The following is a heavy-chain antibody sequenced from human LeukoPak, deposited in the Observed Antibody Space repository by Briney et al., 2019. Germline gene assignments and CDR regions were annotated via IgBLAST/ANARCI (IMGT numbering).Heavy chain of an antibody. J-gene: IGHJ4*02. Sequence: PVVSLGLSCAASGFTFSSYAMSWVRQAPGKGLEWVSAISGSGGSTYYADSVKGRFTISRDNSKNTLYLQMNSLRAEDTAVYYCAKGLLLWFGDYWGQGTLVTVSS. D-gene: IGHD3-10*01. CDR2: ISGSGGST. V-gene: IGHV3-23*01. CDR1: GFTFSSYA. CDR3: AKGLLLWFGDY.